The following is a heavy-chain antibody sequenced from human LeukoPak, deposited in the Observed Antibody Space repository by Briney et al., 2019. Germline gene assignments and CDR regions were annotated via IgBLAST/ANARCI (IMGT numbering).Heavy chain of an antibody. CDR3: ARDSGDSSGYYQY. J-gene: IGHJ4*02. CDR2: ISYDGSNK. D-gene: IGHD3-22*01. CDR1: GFTFSSYA. Sequence: GGSLRLSCAASGFTFSSYAMHWVRQAPGKGLEWVAVISYDGSNKYYADSVKGRFTISRDNSKNTLYLQMNSLRAEDTAVYYCARDSGDSSGYYQYWGQGTLVTVSS. V-gene: IGHV3-30-3*01.